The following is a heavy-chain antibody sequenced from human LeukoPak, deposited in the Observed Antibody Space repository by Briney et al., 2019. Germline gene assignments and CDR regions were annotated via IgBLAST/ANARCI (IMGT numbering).Heavy chain of an antibody. J-gene: IGHJ4*02. CDR1: GGSISSSSYY. CDR3: ARGRRDGYIWN. CDR2: IYYSGST. V-gene: IGHV4-39*01. D-gene: IGHD5-24*01. Sequence: SETLSLTCTASGGSISSSSYYWGWIRQPPGKGLEWIGSIYYSGSTYYNPSLKSRVTISVDTSKNQFSLKLSSVTAADTAVYYCARGRRDGYIWNWGQGTLVTVSS.